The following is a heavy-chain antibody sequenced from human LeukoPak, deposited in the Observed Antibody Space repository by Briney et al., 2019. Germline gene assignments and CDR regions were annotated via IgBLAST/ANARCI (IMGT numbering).Heavy chain of an antibody. Sequence: ASVKVFCKASGYTFTGYYMYWVRQAPGQGLEWMGWIYPNSGGTKYTQKFQDRVTMTRDTSISTAYMELTRLTSDDTAVYYCARDGDSPMVEFDYWGQGTLVTVSS. J-gene: IGHJ4*02. CDR1: GYTFTGYY. CDR2: IYPNSGGT. D-gene: IGHD5-18*01. V-gene: IGHV1-2*02. CDR3: ARDGDSPMVEFDY.